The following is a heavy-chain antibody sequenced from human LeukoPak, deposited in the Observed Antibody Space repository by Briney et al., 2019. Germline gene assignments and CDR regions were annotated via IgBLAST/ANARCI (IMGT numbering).Heavy chain of an antibody. CDR3: ARGRWAYYFDY. J-gene: IGHJ4*02. Sequence: AASVRVSCKASGGTFSSYAISWVRQAPGQGLEWMGRIIPIFGTANYAQKFQGRVTITTDESTSTAYMELSSLRSEDTAVYYCARGRWAYYFDYWGQGTLVTVSS. V-gene: IGHV1-69*05. D-gene: IGHD4-23*01. CDR1: GGTFSSYA. CDR2: IIPIFGTA.